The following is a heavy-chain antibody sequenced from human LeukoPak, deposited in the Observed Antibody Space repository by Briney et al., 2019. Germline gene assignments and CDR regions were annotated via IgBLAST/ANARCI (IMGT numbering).Heavy chain of an antibody. Sequence: RGSLRLSCAVSGISLSNYGMSWVRQAPGKGLEWVAGISGTGGGTNYADSVKGRFTISRDNPKNTLFLQMNRLRAEDTGVYFCAKRGVVIRVILVGFHKEAYYFDSWGQGALVTVSS. J-gene: IGHJ4*02. CDR3: AKRGVVIRVILVGFHKEAYYFDS. CDR2: ISGTGGGT. V-gene: IGHV3-23*01. D-gene: IGHD3-22*01. CDR1: GISLSNYG.